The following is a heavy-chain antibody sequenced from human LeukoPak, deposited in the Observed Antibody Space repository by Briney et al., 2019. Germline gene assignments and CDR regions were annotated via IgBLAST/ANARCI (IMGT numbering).Heavy chain of an antibody. CDR1: GFTFDDYA. J-gene: IGHJ3*02. V-gene: IGHV3-9*01. D-gene: IGHD6-13*01. Sequence: GRSLRLSCAASGFTFDDYATHWVRQAPGKGLEWVSGISWNSGSIGYADSVKGRFTISRDNAKNSLYLQMNSLRAEDTAVYYCAKDLTPRDSRSWYTDAFDIWGQGTMVTVSS. CDR2: ISWNSGSI. CDR3: AKDLTPRDSRSWYTDAFDI.